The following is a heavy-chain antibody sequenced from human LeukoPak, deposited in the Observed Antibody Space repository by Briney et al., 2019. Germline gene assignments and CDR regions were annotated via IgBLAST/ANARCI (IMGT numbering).Heavy chain of an antibody. D-gene: IGHD3-10*01. CDR1: GFTFSSYE. CDR2: ISSDGRTV. Sequence: PGGSLRLSCAASGFTFSSYEMDWVPQAPGKGLEWVSYISSDGRTVHYPDSLRGRFTISRDNVKNTVYLQMDSLRVEDTALYYCTRGPPDYGSGSYFDNWGQGTLVTVSS. V-gene: IGHV3-48*03. CDR3: TRGPPDYGSGSYFDN. J-gene: IGHJ4*02.